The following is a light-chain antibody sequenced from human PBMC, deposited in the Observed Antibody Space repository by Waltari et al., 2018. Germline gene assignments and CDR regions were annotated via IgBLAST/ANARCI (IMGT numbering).Light chain of an antibody. CDR3: SSYTSSSTYV. V-gene: IGLV2-14*01. J-gene: IGLJ1*01. CDR1: SSDVGGYNY. CDR2: EVS. Sequence: QSALTQPVSVSGSPGPSITISCTGTSSDVGGYNYVSWYQQHPGKAPKLMIYEVSNRPSGVSNRFSGSKSGNTASLTISGLQAEDEADYYCSSYTSSSTYVFGTGTKVTVL.